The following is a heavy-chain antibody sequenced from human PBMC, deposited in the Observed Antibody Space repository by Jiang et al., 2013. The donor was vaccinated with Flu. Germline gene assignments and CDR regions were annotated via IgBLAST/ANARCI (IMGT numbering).Heavy chain of an antibody. Sequence: GAEVKKPGASVKVSCKASGYTFTGYYMHWVRQAPGQGLEWMGWINPNSGGTNYAQKFQGWVTMTRDTSISTAYMELSRLRSDDTAVYYCARGVRVHGLNARFGSSYIGYWGQGTLVTVSS. V-gene: IGHV1-2*04. CDR3: ARGVRVHGLNARFGSSYIGY. D-gene: IGHD1-26*01. CDR2: INPNSGGT. CDR1: GYTFTGYY. J-gene: IGHJ4*02.